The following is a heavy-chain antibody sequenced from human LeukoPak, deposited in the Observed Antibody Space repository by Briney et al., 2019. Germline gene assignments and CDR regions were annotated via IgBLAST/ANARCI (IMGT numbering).Heavy chain of an antibody. Sequence: GGSLRLSCAASGFTFSSYSMNWVRQAPGKGLEWVSSISSSSSSYIYYADSVKGRFTISRDNAKNSLYLQMNSLRAEDTAVYYCARAGGSWLNVPFDYWGQGTLVTVSS. V-gene: IGHV3-21*01. D-gene: IGHD2-15*01. CDR2: ISSSSSSYI. J-gene: IGHJ4*02. CDR3: ARAGGSWLNVPFDY. CDR1: GFTFSSYS.